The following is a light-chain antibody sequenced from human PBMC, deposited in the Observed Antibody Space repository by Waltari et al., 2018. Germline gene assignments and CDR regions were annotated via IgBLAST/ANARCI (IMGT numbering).Light chain of an antibody. CDR3: QQRSHWRT. Sequence: IMLTQSPATLSLSPGERATLSCRTSQSVSSYLAWFQQKPGQAPGPLIYDTSNRATGIPARFSGSGSGTDFTLTISSLEPEDSAVYYCQQRSHWRTFGQGTKVEIK. CDR1: QSVSSY. J-gene: IGKJ1*01. V-gene: IGKV3-11*01. CDR2: DTS.